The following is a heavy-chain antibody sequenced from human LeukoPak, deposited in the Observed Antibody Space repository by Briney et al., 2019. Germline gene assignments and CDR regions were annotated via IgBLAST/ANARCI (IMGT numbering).Heavy chain of an antibody. CDR3: AKDYYYDRTGSYADY. V-gene: IGHV3-9*01. J-gene: IGHJ4*02. Sequence: GGSLRLSCAASGFTFDDYAMPWVRQAPGKGLEWVSGISWNSGNIGYADSVKGRFTISRDNAKNSLYLQMNSLRAEDTALYYCAKDYYYDRTGSYADYWGQGTLVTVSS. CDR2: ISWNSGNI. D-gene: IGHD3-22*01. CDR1: GFTFDDYA.